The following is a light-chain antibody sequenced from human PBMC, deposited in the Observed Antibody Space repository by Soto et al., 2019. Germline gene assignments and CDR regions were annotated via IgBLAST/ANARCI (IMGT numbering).Light chain of an antibody. CDR2: DVS. V-gene: IGLV2-14*03. CDR3: SSYSTNNPGL. Sequence: QSALTQPASVSGSPGQSITVSCTGTSSDVGGYKYVSWYQQHPGRAPQLIIYDVSERPSGISNRFSGSKSGNTASLTISGLQAEDEADYYCSSYSTNNPGLFGGGTKLTVL. CDR1: SSDVGGYKY. J-gene: IGLJ3*02.